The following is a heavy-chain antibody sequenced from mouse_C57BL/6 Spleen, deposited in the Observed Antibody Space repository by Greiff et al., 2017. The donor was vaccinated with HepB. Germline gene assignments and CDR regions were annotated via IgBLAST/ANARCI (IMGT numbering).Heavy chain of an antibody. D-gene: IGHD1-1*01. CDR1: GYTFTSYG. J-gene: IGHJ4*01. V-gene: IGHV1-81*01. CDR3: ARVGDYGSSYHYYYAMDY. Sequence: QVQLQQSGAELARPGASVKLSCKASGYTFTSYGISWVKQRTGQGLEWIGEIYPRSGNTYYNEKFKGKATLTADKSSSTAYMELRSLTSEDSAVYFCARVGDYGSSYHYYYAMDYWGQGTSVTVSS. CDR2: IYPRSGNT.